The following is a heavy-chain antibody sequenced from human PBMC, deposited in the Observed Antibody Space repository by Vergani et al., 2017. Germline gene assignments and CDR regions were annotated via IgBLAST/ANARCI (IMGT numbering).Heavy chain of an antibody. J-gene: IGHJ4*02. CDR1: GFTFSSYS. V-gene: IGHV3-21*01. Sequence: EVQLVESGGGLVKPGGSLRLSCAASGFTFSSYSMNWVRQAPGKGLEWVSSISSSSSYIYYADSVKGRFTISRDNSKNTLYLQMNSLRAEDTAVYYCAKDGSWRKYYFDYWGQGTLVTVSS. CDR2: ISSSSSYI. CDR3: AKDGSWRKYYFDY. D-gene: IGHD6-13*01.